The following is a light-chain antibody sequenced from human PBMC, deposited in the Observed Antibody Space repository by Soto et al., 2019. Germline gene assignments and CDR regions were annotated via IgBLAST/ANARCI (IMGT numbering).Light chain of an antibody. CDR2: AVS. Sequence: QSTLTQPASVSGSPGQSITISCTGTSSDVGGYNHVSWYQHSPGKAPKLILFAVSDRPSGVSHRFSGSKSGNTASLTISGLQADDEADYYCCSYTSLSTVVFGGGTKLTVL. CDR3: CSYTSLSTVV. V-gene: IGLV2-14*01. J-gene: IGLJ2*01. CDR1: SSDVGGYNH.